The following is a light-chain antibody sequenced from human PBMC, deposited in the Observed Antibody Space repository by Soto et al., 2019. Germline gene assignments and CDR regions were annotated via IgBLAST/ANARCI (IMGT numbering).Light chain of an antibody. J-gene: IGKJ3*01. V-gene: IGKV1-33*01. Sequence: DIQMTQSPSSLSASVGDRVTITCQAIHDTSNYLNWYQQKPGKDPKLLIYDASNLETGVPSRFSGSGSGTDFTFTISSLQPEDIATYYCQQYDNLLFTFGPGTKVDIK. CDR1: HDTSNY. CDR2: DAS. CDR3: QQYDNLLFT.